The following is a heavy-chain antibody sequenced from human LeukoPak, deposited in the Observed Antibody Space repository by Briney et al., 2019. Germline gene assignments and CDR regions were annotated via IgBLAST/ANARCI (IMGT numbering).Heavy chain of an antibody. CDR3: ARDEMSTVTNSYFDC. J-gene: IGHJ4*02. D-gene: IGHD4-17*01. CDR2: ISSSSSYI. CDR1: GFTFSSYS. Sequence: GGSLRLSCAASGFTFSSYSMNWVRQAPGKGLEWVSSISSSSSYIYYADSVKGRFTISRDNAKNSLYLQMNSLRAEDTAVYYCARDEMSTVTNSYFDCWGQGTLVTVSS. V-gene: IGHV3-21*01.